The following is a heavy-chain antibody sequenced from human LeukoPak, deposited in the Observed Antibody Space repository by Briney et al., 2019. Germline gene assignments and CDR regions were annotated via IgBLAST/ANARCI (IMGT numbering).Heavy chain of an antibody. Sequence: SETLSLTCAVYGGSFSGYYWTYIRQPPGKGLEWIGEINNGGTTNYNPSLKSRVTISVDASKNQFSLKPSSVTAADTAVYYCAREWDIVVVPAATGYFDYWGQGTLVTVSS. CDR3: AREWDIVVVPAATGYFDY. V-gene: IGHV4-34*01. J-gene: IGHJ4*02. D-gene: IGHD2-2*01. CDR1: GGSFSGYY. CDR2: INNGGTT.